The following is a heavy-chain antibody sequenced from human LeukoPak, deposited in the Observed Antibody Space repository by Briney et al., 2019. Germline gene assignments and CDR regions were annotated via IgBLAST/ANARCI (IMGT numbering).Heavy chain of an antibody. CDR1: GASFSGYY. Sequence: TSETLSLTCAVYGASFSGYYWSWIRQPPGKGLEWIGEINHSGSTNYNPSLKSRVTISVDTSKNQFSLKLSSVTAADTAVYYCAGGGYFDWLYFDYWGQGTLVTVSS. V-gene: IGHV4-34*01. D-gene: IGHD3-9*01. CDR3: AGGGYFDWLYFDY. CDR2: INHSGST. J-gene: IGHJ4*02.